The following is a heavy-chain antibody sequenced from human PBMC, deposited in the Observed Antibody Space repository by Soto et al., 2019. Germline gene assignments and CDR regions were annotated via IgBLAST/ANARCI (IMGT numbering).Heavy chain of an antibody. CDR1: GGSISSSSYY. D-gene: IGHD3-3*01. V-gene: IGHV4-39*01. J-gene: IGHJ4*02. CDR3: ARLSEFRHYY. Sequence: PSETLSLACTVSGGSISSSSYYWGWIRQPPGKGLEWIGSIYYSGSTYYNPSLKSRVTISVDTSKNQFSLKLSSVTAADTAVYYCARLSEFRHYYWGQGTLVTVSS. CDR2: IYYSGST.